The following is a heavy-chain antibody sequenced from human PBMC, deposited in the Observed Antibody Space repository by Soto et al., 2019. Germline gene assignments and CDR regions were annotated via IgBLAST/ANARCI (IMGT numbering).Heavy chain of an antibody. V-gene: IGHV1-46*03. J-gene: IGHJ1*01. D-gene: IGHD2-2*01. Sequence: ASVKVSCKASGFTFTSYFMHWVRQAPGQGLEWMGIINPSGGSTNYAQKFQGRVTMTRDTSTSTVYLELSRLRSEDTAVYYCARGGVVPTAFEYFQHWGQGSLVTVSS. CDR1: GFTFTSYF. CDR3: ARGGVVPTAFEYFQH. CDR2: INPSGGST.